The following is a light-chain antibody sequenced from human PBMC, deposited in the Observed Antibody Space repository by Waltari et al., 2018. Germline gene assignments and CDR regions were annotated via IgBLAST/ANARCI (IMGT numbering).Light chain of an antibody. J-gene: IGKJ1*01. Sequence: DIQMTQSPSTLSASVGDRVTITCRASQSITTWVAWYQQKPGKAPKPLIYTASSLGSWVPSRFSGSGSGTEFTLTISSLQPDDFATYFCQYSTTFGQGTKVEIK. CDR3: QYSTT. CDR2: TAS. V-gene: IGKV1-5*03. CDR1: QSITTW.